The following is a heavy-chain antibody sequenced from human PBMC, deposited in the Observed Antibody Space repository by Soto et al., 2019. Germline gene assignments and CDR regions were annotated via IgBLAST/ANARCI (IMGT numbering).Heavy chain of an antibody. CDR2: IVLGNGNT. Sequence: QMHLVQSGPEVKRPGTSLKVSCKASGFTFSSSAVQWVRQPRGQPLEWIGWIVLGNGNTNSAQKFQQRVTITRDMSTSTAYMEVRSLTYEDTAVYYCATRIGNIGWYWLDTWGQGTLVTVSS. CDR3: ATRIGNIGWYWLDT. V-gene: IGHV1-58*01. J-gene: IGHJ5*02. D-gene: IGHD6-19*01. CDR1: GFTFSSSA.